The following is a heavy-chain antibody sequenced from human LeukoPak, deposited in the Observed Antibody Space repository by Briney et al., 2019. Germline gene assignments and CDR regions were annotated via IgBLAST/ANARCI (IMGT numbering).Heavy chain of an antibody. V-gene: IGHV3-23*01. CDR3: AKERTGIAVATYYFDY. CDR2: ISGSGGST. J-gene: IGHJ4*02. Sequence: PGGSLRLSCAASGFTFSSYAMSWVRQAPGKGLEWVSAISGSGGSTYYADSVKGRFTISRDNSKNTLYLQMNSLRAEDTAVYYCAKERTGIAVATYYFDYWGQGTLVTVSS. CDR1: GFTFSSYA. D-gene: IGHD6-19*01.